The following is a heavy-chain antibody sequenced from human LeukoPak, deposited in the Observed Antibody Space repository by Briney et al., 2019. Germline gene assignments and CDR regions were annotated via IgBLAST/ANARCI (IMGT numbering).Heavy chain of an antibody. CDR1: GFTFTTYW. D-gene: IGHD6-19*01. CDR2: ISPDGSDP. J-gene: IGHJ4*02. V-gene: IGHV3-7*01. Sequence: GGSLRLSCEASGFTFTTYWIGWVRQVPGQGLEWLANISPDGSDPYYVDSVKGRFTISRDNAKKSMFLQMTSLRVEETAVYRCVRWGEEAGMDCWGQGTLVTVSS. CDR3: VRWGEEAGMDC.